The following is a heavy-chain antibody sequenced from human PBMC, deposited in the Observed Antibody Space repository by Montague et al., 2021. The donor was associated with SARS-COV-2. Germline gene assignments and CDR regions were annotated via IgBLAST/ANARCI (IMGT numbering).Heavy chain of an antibody. Sequence: SETLSLTCAVSGGSISSSSWWSWVRQPPGKGLVWIGEIYHSGSTTYNSSLTSRVPISVAKYKNQFSLKLNSTTAADTAGYYCSRKTSSWNYGMDVWGQGTTVTVSS. CDR3: SRKTSSWNYGMDV. CDR2: IYHSGST. CDR1: GGSISSSSW. J-gene: IGHJ6*02. V-gene: IGHV4-4*02. D-gene: IGHD6-13*01.